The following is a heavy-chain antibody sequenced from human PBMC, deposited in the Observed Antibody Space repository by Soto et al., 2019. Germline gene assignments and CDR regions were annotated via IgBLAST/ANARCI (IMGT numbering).Heavy chain of an antibody. Sequence: QITLKESGPTLLKPTQTLTLTCTFSGFSLSTSGVGVGWIRQPPGKALEWLALIHWDDDKRYSSSLKSRLTITKAPTKNRLFLTMTTMPPVDPPTYYCAHTRIRLWSFGGQETLFTVSS. CDR1: GFSLSTSGVG. D-gene: IGHD5-18*01. CDR3: AHTRIRLWSF. J-gene: IGHJ4*02. CDR2: IHWDDDK. V-gene: IGHV2-5*02.